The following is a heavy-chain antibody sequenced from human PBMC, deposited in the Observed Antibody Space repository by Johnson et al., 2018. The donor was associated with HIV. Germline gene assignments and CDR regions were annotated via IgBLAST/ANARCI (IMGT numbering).Heavy chain of an antibody. D-gene: IGHD1-26*01. CDR1: GFTFSSYA. V-gene: IGHV3-66*01. Sequence: EVQLVESGGGVVQPGRSLRLSCAASGFTFSSYAIHWVRQAPGKGLQWVAIIYSGGSTYYADSVKGRFTISRDNSKNTLYLQMNSLRAEDTAVYYCARDLSEGELGHAFDIWGQGTMVTVSS. J-gene: IGHJ3*02. CDR3: ARDLSEGELGHAFDI. CDR2: IYSGGST.